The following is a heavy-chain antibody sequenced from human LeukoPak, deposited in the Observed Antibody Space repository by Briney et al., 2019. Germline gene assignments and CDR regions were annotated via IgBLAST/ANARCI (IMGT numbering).Heavy chain of an antibody. D-gene: IGHD2-2*01. CDR2: INHSGST. CDR1: GGSFSGYY. J-gene: IGHJ3*02. Sequence: PSETLSLTCAVYGGSFSGYYWSWIRQPPGKGLEWIGEINHSGSTNYNPSLKSRVTISVDTSKNRFSLKLSSVTAADTAVYYCARSTSPAHAFDIWGQGTMVTVSS. CDR3: ARSTSPAHAFDI. V-gene: IGHV4-34*01.